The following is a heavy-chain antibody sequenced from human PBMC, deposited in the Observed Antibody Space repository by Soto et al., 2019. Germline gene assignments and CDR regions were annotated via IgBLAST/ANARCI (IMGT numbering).Heavy chain of an antibody. J-gene: IGHJ4*02. V-gene: IGHV3-15*01. CDR1: GFTFSNAW. CDR3: TTALKDCSSTTCYDY. D-gene: IGHD2-2*01. Sequence: AGGSLRLSCAASGFTFSNAWMSWVRQAPGKGLEWVGRIRSKTDDGTTDYAAPVKGRFTISRDDSKKMLYLQINRLKTDDTAVYYCTTALKDCSSTTCYDYWGQGTLVTVSS. CDR2: IRSKTDDGTT.